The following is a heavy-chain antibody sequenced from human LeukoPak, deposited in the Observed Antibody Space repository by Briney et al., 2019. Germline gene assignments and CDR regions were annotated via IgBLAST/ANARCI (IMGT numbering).Heavy chain of an antibody. D-gene: IGHD6-19*01. CDR2: INHSGST. J-gene: IGHJ4*02. CDR3: ARVSTAVAGFDY. V-gene: IGHV4-34*01. CDR1: GGSFSGYY. Sequence: SETLSLTCAVYGGSFSGYYWSWIRQPPGKGLEWIGEINHSGSTNYNPSLKSRVTISVDTSKNQFSLKLSSVTAADTAVYYCARVSTAVAGFDYWGQGTLVTVSS.